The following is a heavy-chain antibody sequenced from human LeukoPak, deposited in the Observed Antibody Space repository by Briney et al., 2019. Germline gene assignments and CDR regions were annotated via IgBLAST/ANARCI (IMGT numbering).Heavy chain of an antibody. CDR3: VRDFWSGYPFDY. CDR2: IYHSGST. Sequence: SETLSLTXTVSGYSISSGYYWGWMRQPPGKGLEWIGSIYHSGSTYYNPSLKSRVTISVDTSKNQFSLKLSSVTAADTAVYYCVRDFWSGYPFDYWGQGTLVTVSS. CDR1: GYSISSGYY. D-gene: IGHD3-3*01. V-gene: IGHV4-38-2*02. J-gene: IGHJ4*02.